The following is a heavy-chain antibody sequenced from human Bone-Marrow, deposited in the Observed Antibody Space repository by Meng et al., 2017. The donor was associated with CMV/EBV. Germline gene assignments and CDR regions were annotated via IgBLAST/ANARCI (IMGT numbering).Heavy chain of an antibody. CDR1: GFTFSSYS. CDR2: ISSSSSYI. J-gene: IGHJ4*02. V-gene: IGHV3-21*01. Sequence: GGSLRLSCAASGFTFSSYSMNWVRQAPGKGLEWVSSISSSSSYIYYADSVKGRFTISRDNAKNTVYLQMNSLRAEDTAVYYCARSPEQQPGQDFWGQGTLVTVSS. D-gene: IGHD6-13*01. CDR3: ARSPEQQPGQDF.